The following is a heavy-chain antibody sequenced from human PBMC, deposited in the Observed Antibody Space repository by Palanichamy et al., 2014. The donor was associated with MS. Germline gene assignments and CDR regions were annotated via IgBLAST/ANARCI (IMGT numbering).Heavy chain of an antibody. Sequence: SGNGDSTYYADSVKGGFTISRDNSKSTLYLQMSSLRAEDTAVYYCVKVGAGSYPLGYFNLWGRGTLVTVSA. D-gene: IGHD1-26*01. V-gene: IGHV3-64D*06. CDR2: SGNGDST. CDR3: VKVGAGSYPLGYFNL. J-gene: IGHJ2*01.